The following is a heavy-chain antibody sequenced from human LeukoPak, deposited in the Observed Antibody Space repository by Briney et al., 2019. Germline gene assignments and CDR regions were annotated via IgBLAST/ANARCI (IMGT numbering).Heavy chain of an antibody. V-gene: IGHV3-23*01. Sequence: QPGGSLRLSCAASGFTFSSYAMSWVRQAPGKGLEWVSAISGSGGSTYYVDSVKGRFTISRDNSKNTLYLQMNSLRAEDTAVYYCAKGDRVGAPPTFPYYYYGMDVWGQGTTVTVSS. CDR1: GFTFSSYA. D-gene: IGHD1-26*01. J-gene: IGHJ6*02. CDR2: ISGSGGST. CDR3: AKGDRVGAPPTFPYYYYGMDV.